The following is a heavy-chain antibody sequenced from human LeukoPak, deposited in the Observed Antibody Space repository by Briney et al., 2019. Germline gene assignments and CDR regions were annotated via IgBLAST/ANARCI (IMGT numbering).Heavy chain of an antibody. D-gene: IGHD6-13*01. CDR3: ARDFSSWYSGGFDY. J-gene: IGHJ4*02. V-gene: IGHV3-53*01. Sequence: PGGSLRLSCAASGFTVSSNYMSWVRQAPGKGLEWVSVIYSGGSTYYADSVKGRFTISRDNAKNSLYLQMNSLRAEDTAVYYCARDFSSWYSGGFDYWGQGTLVTVSS. CDR1: GFTVSSNY. CDR2: IYSGGST.